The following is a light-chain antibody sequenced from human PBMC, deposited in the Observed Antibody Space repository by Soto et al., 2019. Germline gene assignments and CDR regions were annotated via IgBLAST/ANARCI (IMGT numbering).Light chain of an antibody. J-gene: IGKJ1*01. CDR1: QSLDNC. CDR2: DAS. CDR3: QQYNRYWT. V-gene: IGKV1-5*01. Sequence: TQSPLSLPVTPGEPATIYCRSSQSLDNCLAWYQQKPGKAPKLLIYDASSLESGVPSRFSGSGSETEFTLTISSLLPDDFATYYCQQYNRYWTFGQGTKVDIK.